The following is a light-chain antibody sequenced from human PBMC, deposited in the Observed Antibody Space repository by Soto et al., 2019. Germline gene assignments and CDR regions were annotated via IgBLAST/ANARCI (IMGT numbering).Light chain of an antibody. V-gene: IGLV1-44*01. Sequence: QSVLTQPPSASGTPGQRVTISCSGRSSNIGSHTVNWYQQLPGAAPKLVIFGNRNRPSGVPERFSGSKSGTSASLAITGLQAEDEADYYCQAYDYSLTAYVFGGGTKVTVL. CDR1: SSNIGSHT. CDR3: QAYDYSLTAYV. J-gene: IGLJ3*02. CDR2: GNR.